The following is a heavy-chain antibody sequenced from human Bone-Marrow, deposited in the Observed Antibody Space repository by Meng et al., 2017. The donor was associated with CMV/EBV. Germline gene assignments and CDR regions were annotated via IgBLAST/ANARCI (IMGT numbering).Heavy chain of an antibody. CDR3: AGVVYDFWSAKYLGGAMDV. D-gene: IGHD3-3*01. Sequence: GGSLRLSCAASGFTFSSYGMHWVRQAPGKGLEWVAFIQYDGSNKYYADFVKGRFTISRDNSKNTLYLQMNSLRAEDTAVYYCAGVVYDFWSAKYLGGAMDVWGQGTTVTVSS. J-gene: IGHJ6*02. CDR1: GFTFSSYG. V-gene: IGHV3-30*02. CDR2: IQYDGSNK.